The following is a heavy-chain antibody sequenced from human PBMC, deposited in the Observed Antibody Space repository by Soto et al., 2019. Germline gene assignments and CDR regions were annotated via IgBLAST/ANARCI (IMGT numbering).Heavy chain of an antibody. J-gene: IGHJ4*02. V-gene: IGHV1-69*13. Sequence: SVKVSFKAPGGSFSNFGISWLRQAPGQGLEWMGGIVPVFGRRNYAERFWGRLTITADESTSTSDMELISLSSDDTAVYYCAREARGYKFWGQGTQVTVST. D-gene: IGHD5-12*01. CDR2: IVPVFGRR. CDR3: AREARGYKF. CDR1: GGSFSNFG.